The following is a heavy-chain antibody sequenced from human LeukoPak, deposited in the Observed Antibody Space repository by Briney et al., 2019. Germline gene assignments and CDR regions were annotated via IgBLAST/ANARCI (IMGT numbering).Heavy chain of an antibody. J-gene: IGHJ6*03. V-gene: IGHV4-39*01. CDR2: IYYSGST. CDR3: ARAPSDIVVVPAAIPSNYYYYYMDV. D-gene: IGHD2-2*02. Sequence: PSETLSLTCTVSGGSISSSSYYWGWIRQPPGKGLEWIGSIYYSGSTYYNPSLKSRVTISVDTSKNQFSLKLSSVTAADTAVYYCARAPSDIVVVPAAIPSNYYYYYMDVWGKGTTVTVSS. CDR1: GGSISSSSYY.